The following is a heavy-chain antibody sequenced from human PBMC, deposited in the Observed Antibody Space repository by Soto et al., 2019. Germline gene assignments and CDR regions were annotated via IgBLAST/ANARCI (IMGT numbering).Heavy chain of an antibody. Sequence: GASVKVSCKASGYTFTSYAIHCVRQAPGQRLEWMGWINAGNGNTKYSQKFQGRVTITRDTSASTAYMELSSLKSEDTAVYFCARHPGGGNWFDPWGQGTLVTVSS. CDR3: ARHPGGGNWFDP. CDR1: GYTFTSYA. V-gene: IGHV1-3*01. J-gene: IGHJ5*02. CDR2: INAGNGNT. D-gene: IGHD3-16*01.